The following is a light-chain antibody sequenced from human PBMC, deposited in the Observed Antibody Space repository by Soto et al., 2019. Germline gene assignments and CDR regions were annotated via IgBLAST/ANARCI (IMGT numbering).Light chain of an antibody. J-gene: IGKJ1*01. CDR1: QSVSKY. CDR3: HQYGTSPRA. CDR2: GAS. V-gene: IGKV3-20*01. Sequence: EVVLTQSPGTLSLSPGERATLSCRASQSVSKYLAWYQQKPGQAPSLLIFGASSRATGIPDSFSGSGSGTDFTLTISRLEPEDFAVYFCHQYGTSPRAFGRGTKVEFK.